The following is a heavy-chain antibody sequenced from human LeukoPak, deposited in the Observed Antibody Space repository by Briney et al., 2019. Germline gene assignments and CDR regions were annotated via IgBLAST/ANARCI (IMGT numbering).Heavy chain of an antibody. CDR3: ARGSYYGSETQAD. D-gene: IGHD3-10*01. V-gene: IGHV3-33*01. J-gene: IGHJ4*02. CDR2: IWSAGTTT. CDR1: GFTFSHFD. Sequence: PGGSLRLSCAASGFTFSHFDMHWVRQSRDRGLEWVALIWSAGTTTYYKDSVRGRFTISRDNSNNTVWLQMNSLRVEDTAVYYCARGSYYGSETQADWGQGTQVIVTS.